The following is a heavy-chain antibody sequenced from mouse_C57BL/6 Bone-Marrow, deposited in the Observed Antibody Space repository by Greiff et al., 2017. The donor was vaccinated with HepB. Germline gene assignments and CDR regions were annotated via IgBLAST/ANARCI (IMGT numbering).Heavy chain of an antibody. D-gene: IGHD2-4*01. CDR3: ARGGYYDYDDY. CDR1: GYTFTSYW. Sequence: QVRLQQPGAELVKPGASVKLSCKASGYTFTSYWMQWVKQRPGQGLEWIGEIDPSDSYTNYNQKFKGKATLTVDTSSSTAYMQLSSLTSEDSAVYYCARGGYYDYDDYWGQGTTLTVSS. CDR2: IDPSDSYT. J-gene: IGHJ2*01. V-gene: IGHV1-50*01.